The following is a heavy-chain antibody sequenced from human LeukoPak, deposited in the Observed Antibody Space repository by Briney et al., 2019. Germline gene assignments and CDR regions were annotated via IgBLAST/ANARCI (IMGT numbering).Heavy chain of an antibody. CDR3: AKVLEPQLVGAADY. V-gene: IGHV3-30*18. CDR1: GFTFSSYG. CDR2: ISYDGSNK. D-gene: IGHD1-26*01. J-gene: IGHJ4*02. Sequence: GGSLRLSCAASGFTFSSYGMHWVRQAPGKGLEWVAVISYDGSNKYYADSVKGRFTISRDNSKNTLYLQMNSLRAEDTAVYYCAKVLEPQLVGAADYWGQGTLVTVSS.